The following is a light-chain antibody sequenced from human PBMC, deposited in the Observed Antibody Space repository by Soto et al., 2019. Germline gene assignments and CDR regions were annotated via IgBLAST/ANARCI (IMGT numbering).Light chain of an antibody. J-gene: IGKJ4*01. V-gene: IGKV3-20*01. CDR3: QQYSTSPLT. CDR2: DIS. Sequence: ETVMTQSPATLSVSPGERATLSCRASQSVSTNLAWYQQKPGQAPRLLIYDISSRATGIPDRFSGSGSGTDFTLTISRLEPEDFAVYHCQQYSTSPLTFGGGTKVDIK. CDR1: QSVSTN.